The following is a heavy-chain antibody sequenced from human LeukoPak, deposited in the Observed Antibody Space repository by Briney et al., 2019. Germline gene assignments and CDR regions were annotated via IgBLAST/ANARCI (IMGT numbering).Heavy chain of an antibody. CDR3: ATDYDTSASYEVY. D-gene: IGHD3-22*01. Sequence: PGGSLKLSCAASGFTFSNYAMSWVRQAPEKGLEWVSLISRSGYKHYTDSVKGRFTISRDNSKNTLYLQMNSLRPEDTAVYYCATDYDTSASYEVYWGRGTLVTVCS. CDR1: GFTFSNYA. CDR2: ISRSGYK. V-gene: IGHV3-23*01. J-gene: IGHJ4*02.